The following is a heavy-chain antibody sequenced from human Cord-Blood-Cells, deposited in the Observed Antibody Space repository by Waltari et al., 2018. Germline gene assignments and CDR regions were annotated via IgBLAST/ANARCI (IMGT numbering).Heavy chain of an antibody. V-gene: IGHV1-69*01. D-gene: IGHD2-2*01. CDR2: IIPIFGTA. J-gene: IGHJ3*02. Sequence: QSPGQGLEWMGGIIPIFGTANYAQKFQGRVTITADESTSTAYMELSSLRSEDTAVYYCASGVPAARDAFDIWGQGTMVTVSS. CDR3: ASGVPAARDAFDI.